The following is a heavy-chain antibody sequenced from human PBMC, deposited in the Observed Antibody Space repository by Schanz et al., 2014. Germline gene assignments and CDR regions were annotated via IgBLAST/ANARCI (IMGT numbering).Heavy chain of an antibody. V-gene: IGHV3-23*04. CDR2: ISDSGDTA. CDR1: GFSFSDHA. Sequence: VRLVESGGGVGQPGRSLRLSCAASGFSFSDHAMDWVRQAAGKGLEWVSLISDSGDTAYYADSVKGRFTISRDNFKGALYLQMSSLRAEDTAVYYCAKGRFGELSAFDIWGQGTMVTVSS. D-gene: IGHD3-10*01. CDR3: AKGRFGELSAFDI. J-gene: IGHJ3*02.